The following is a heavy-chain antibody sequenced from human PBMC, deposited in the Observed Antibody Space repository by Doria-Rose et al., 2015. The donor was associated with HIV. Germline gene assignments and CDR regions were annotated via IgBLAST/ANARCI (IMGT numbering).Heavy chain of an antibody. CDR1: GVSLSSPGMG. CDR2: IFSDDER. CDR3: ARIKSSRWYHKYYFDF. J-gene: IGHJ4*02. V-gene: IGHV2-26*01. Sequence: ESGPVLVKPTETLTLICTVSGVSLSSPGMGVSWIRQPPGKALEWLANIFSDDERSYIPSLKSRLTISRVTSKRQVVLTMADMDPVDTATYYCARIKSSRWYHKYYFDFWGQGTLVIVSA. D-gene: IGHD6-13*01.